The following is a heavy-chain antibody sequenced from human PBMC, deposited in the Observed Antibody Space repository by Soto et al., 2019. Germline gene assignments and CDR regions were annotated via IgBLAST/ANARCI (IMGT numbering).Heavy chain of an antibody. CDR2: IYYSGST. V-gene: IGHV4-31*03. D-gene: IGHD3-10*01. Sequence: SETLSLTCTVSGGSISSGGYYWSWIRQHPGKGLEWIGYIYYSGSTYYNPSLKSRVTISVDTSKNQFSLKLSSVTAADTAVYYCARANDYGSGSYYKPRYYGMDVWGQGSTVTVSS. CDR1: GGSISSGGYY. CDR3: ARANDYGSGSYYKPRYYGMDV. J-gene: IGHJ6*02.